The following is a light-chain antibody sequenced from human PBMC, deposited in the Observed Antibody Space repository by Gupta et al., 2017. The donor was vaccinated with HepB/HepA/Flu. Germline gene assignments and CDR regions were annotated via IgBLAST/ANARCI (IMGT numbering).Light chain of an antibody. CDR3: QHYGSSPPVT. CDR1: QSVSSSY. J-gene: IGKJ5*01. V-gene: IGKV3-20*01. Sequence: EIVFTQSPGTLSLSPGERASLPCRASQSVSSSYLAWYQQKPGQSPRLLMYGASSRVTGVPDRFSGSGSGTEFTLTISRREPEDFAVYYCQHYGSSPPVTFGQGTLLETK. CDR2: GAS.